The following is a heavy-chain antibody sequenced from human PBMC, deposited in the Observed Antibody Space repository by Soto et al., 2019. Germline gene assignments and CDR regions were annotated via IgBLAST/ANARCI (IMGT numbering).Heavy chain of an antibody. CDR1: GFPFSSYW. CDR2: ISGDGVTT. CDR3: AREYYGLLTGYYTDY. Sequence: EVQLVESGGDLVQRGGSLRLSCAASGFPFSSYWMHWVRHTPGKGLDWVARISGDGVTTYYADSVTGRFTVSRDNAKNTLSLQIRGLRAEDTAGYYCAREYYGLLTGYYTDYWGQGTLVSVSS. D-gene: IGHD3-9*01. J-gene: IGHJ4*02. V-gene: IGHV3-74*01.